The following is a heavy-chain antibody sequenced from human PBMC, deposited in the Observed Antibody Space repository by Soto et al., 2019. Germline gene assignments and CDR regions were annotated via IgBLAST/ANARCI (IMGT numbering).Heavy chain of an antibody. J-gene: IGHJ6*03. CDR2: IRGKDYGGTT. V-gene: IGHV3-49*03. Sequence: GGSLRLSCTASGFTFGDYGMSWFRQAPGKGLEWVGFIRGKDYGGTTEYAASVKGRFTISRDDSKSIAYLQMNSLKTEDTAVYYCTGFFCSGGSCFSAHMGVWGKGTTVTVSS. CDR3: TGFFCSGGSCFSAHMGV. CDR1: GFTFGDYG. D-gene: IGHD2-15*01.